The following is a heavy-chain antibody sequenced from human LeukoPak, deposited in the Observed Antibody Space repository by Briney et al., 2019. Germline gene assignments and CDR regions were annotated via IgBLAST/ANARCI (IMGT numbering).Heavy chain of an antibody. D-gene: IGHD2-21*02. CDR1: GFHFSDYY. Sequence: GGSLRLSCAASGFHFSDYYMSWIRQAPGKGLEWVSCISSRSYSIYYADSVKGRFTISRDDAKNTLYLQMNSLRAEDTAVYYCARDDCNTGYCYSTGFGMDVWGQGTTVTVSS. CDR2: ISSRSYSI. CDR3: ARDDCNTGYCYSTGFGMDV. V-gene: IGHV3-11*04. J-gene: IGHJ6*02.